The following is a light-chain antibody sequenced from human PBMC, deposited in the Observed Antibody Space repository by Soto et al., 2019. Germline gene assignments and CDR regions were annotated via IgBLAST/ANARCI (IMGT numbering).Light chain of an antibody. CDR2: AAS. J-gene: IGKJ4*01. V-gene: IGKV1-39*01. Sequence: DLQMTQSPSSLSASVGDRVTITCRASQSISSYLNWYQQKPGKAPKLLIYAASSLQSGVPSRFSGSGSGTDFTLTFSSLQPEDFATYYCQQSYSTPPTFGGGTKVEIK. CDR3: QQSYSTPPT. CDR1: QSISSY.